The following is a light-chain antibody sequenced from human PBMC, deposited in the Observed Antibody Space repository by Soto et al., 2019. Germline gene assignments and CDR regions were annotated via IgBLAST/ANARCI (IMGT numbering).Light chain of an antibody. CDR3: QQRYAWPPIT. CDR2: DAS. CDR1: RSVRSY. V-gene: IGKV3-11*01. Sequence: EMVLTQSPASQSLSPGERATLSCRASRSVRSYLAWYQQKPGQAPRLLIYDASNRAAGIPARFSGSGSETDFTLTISNLEPEDFAVYYCQQRYAWPPITFGQGTRLEIK. J-gene: IGKJ5*01.